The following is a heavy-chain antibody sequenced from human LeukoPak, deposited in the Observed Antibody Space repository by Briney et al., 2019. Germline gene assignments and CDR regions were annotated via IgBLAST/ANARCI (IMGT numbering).Heavy chain of an antibody. CDR3: AREMYYYDSSGYYFDAFDI. J-gene: IGHJ3*02. CDR2: IYISGST. Sequence: SETLSLTCSVSGVSISDYYWTWFRQPAGKGLEWIGRIYISGSTNYNPSLKSRVIMSVDTSKNQFSLKLSSVTAADTAVYYCAREMYYYDSSGYYFDAFDIWGQGTMVTVSS. CDR1: GVSISDYY. V-gene: IGHV4-4*07. D-gene: IGHD3-22*01.